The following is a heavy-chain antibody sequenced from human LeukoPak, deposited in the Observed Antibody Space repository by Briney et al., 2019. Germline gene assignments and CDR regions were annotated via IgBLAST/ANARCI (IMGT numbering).Heavy chain of an antibody. Sequence: GGSLRLSCAASGFTFSTYWMNWVRQAPGKGLEWVANMNQDGSARYYVDSVKGRFTTSRDNAKNSLYLQMNSLRPEDTAVYYCARDNTPAVDYWGQGTLVTVPS. J-gene: IGHJ4*02. CDR3: ARDNTPAVDY. CDR2: MNQDGSAR. CDR1: GFTFSTYW. D-gene: IGHD2-2*01. V-gene: IGHV3-7*01.